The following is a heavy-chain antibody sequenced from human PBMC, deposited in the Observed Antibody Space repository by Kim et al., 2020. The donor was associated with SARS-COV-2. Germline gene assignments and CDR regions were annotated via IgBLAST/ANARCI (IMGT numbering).Heavy chain of an antibody. J-gene: IGHJ5*02. V-gene: IGHV4-34*01. D-gene: IGHD6-13*01. CDR1: GGSFSGYY. CDR2: INHSGST. Sequence: SETLSLTCAVYGGSFSGYYWSWIRQPPGKGLEWIGEINHSGSTNYNPSLKSRVTISVDTSKNQFSLKLSSVTAADTAVYYCARGPYSSSWRRNWFDPWGQGTLVTVSS. CDR3: ARGPYSSSWRRNWFDP.